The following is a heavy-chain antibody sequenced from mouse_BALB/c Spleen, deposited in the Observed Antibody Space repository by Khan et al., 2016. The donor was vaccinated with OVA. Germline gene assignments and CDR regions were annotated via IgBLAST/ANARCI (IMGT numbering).Heavy chain of an antibody. J-gene: IGHJ4*01. CDR3: ARQPCYQYNLMDY. CDR2: IWSDGST. V-gene: IGHV2-6-1*01. Sequence: QVQLKESGPGLVAPSQSLSITCTISGFSLTNYGVHWVRQPPGKGLEGLVVIWSDGSTTYNSALKSRLTISKDNSKSQVFLKMNSLQSEDTAVYFCARQPCYQYNLMDYWGQGTSVTVSS. CDR1: GFSLTNYG.